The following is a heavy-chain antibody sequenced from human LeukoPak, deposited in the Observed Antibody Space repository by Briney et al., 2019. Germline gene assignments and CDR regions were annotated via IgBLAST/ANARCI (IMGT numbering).Heavy chain of an antibody. D-gene: IGHD3-3*01. V-gene: IGHV1-18*01. J-gene: IGHJ5*02. Sequence: GASVKVSCKASGYTFTSYGISWVRQAPGQGHEWMGWISAYNGNKNYAQKLQVRVTMTTDTSTSTAYMELRSLRSDDTAVYYCARDLAVGDFWSGYYRWFDPWGQGTLVTVSS. CDR1: GYTFTSYG. CDR3: ARDLAVGDFWSGYYRWFDP. CDR2: ISAYNGNK.